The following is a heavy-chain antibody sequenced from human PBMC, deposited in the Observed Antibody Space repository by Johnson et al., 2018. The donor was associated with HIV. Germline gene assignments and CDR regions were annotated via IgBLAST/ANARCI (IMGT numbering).Heavy chain of an antibody. J-gene: IGHJ3*02. CDR3: ARRGSSSGFSGWRAFDI. D-gene: IGHD6-6*01. Sequence: VQLVESGGGLIQPGGSLRLSCAASGFTVSSNYMNWVRQAPGKGLEWVSVIYSGGTTYHADSVKGRFIISRDNSKNTLYLQMGSLRAEDMAVYYCARRGSSSGFSGWRAFDIWGQGTMVTVSS. V-gene: IGHV3-66*01. CDR2: IYSGGTT. CDR1: GFTVSSNY.